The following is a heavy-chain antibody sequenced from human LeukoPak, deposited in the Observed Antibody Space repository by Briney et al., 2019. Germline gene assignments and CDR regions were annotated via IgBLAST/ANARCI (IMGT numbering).Heavy chain of an antibody. CDR2: IYTSGST. D-gene: IGHD6-13*01. V-gene: IGHV4-61*02. J-gene: IGHJ4*02. Sequence: SETLSLTCTVSGDSISSGSYYWSWIRQPAGKGLEWIGRIYTSGSTNYNPSLKSRVTISVDTSKNQFSLKLSSVTAADTAVYYCARVPHSSSWYGGAFDYWGQGTLVTVSS. CDR3: ARVPHSSSWYGGAFDY. CDR1: GDSISSGSYY.